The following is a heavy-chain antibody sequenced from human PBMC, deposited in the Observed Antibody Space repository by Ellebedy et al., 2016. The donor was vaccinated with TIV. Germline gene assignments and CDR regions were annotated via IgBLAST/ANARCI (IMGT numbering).Heavy chain of an antibody. Sequence: PGGSLRLSCAAPGVTVSSNHMNWVRQAPGKGLAWVSVLQSGGTTHYADSVKGRFTISRDNSKNTLYLQMNSLRAEDTAVYYCTKARDGGGSVYYWGQGTLVTVSS. CDR2: LQSGGTT. V-gene: IGHV3-66*01. D-gene: IGHD2-15*01. J-gene: IGHJ4*02. CDR1: GVTVSSNH. CDR3: TKARDGGGSVYY.